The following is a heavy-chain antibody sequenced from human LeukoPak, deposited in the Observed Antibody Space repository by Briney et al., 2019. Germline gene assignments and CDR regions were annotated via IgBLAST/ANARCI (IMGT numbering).Heavy chain of an antibody. V-gene: IGHV3-33*01. Sequence: GGSLRLSCAASGFTFSTYGMHWVRQAPGKGLEWVAVIWYDGSNKYYADSVKGRFTISRDNSKNTLYLQMNSLRAEDTAVYYCARAPDYYGSGRSGFDYWGQGTLVTVSS. D-gene: IGHD3-10*01. CDR1: GFTFSTYG. CDR2: IWYDGSNK. CDR3: ARAPDYYGSGRSGFDY. J-gene: IGHJ4*02.